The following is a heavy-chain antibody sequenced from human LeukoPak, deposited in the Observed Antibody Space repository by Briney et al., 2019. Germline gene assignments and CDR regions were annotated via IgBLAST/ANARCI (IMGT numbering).Heavy chain of an antibody. CDR3: ARGMGSRSSGWYRNKDPYFDY. CDR2: INHSGST. J-gene: IGHJ4*02. CDR1: GGSFSGYY. Sequence: SETLSITCAVYGGSFSGYYWSWIRQPPGKGLEWIGEINHSGSTNYNPSLKSRVTISVDTSKNQFSLKLSSVTAADTAVYYCARGMGSRSSGWYRNKDPYFDYWGQGTLVTVSS. V-gene: IGHV4-34*01. D-gene: IGHD6-19*01.